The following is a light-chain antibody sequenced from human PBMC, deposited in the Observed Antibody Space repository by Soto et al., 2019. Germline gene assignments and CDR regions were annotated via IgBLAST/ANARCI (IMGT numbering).Light chain of an antibody. CDR1: SSNVGKNT. V-gene: IGLV1-44*01. J-gene: IGLJ1*01. CDR3: ATWDDRLNGYV. Sequence: QSVLTQPPSASGTPGQRVTISCSGSSSNVGKNTVNWYQQLPGTAPKLVIYSNNQRPSGVPDRFSGSRSGTSASLAISGLQSEDEADYYCATWDDRLNGYVFGSGTKV. CDR2: SNN.